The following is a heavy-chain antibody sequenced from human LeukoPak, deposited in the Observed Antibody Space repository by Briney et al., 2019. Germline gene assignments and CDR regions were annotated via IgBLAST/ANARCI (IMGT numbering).Heavy chain of an antibody. D-gene: IGHD5-18*01. CDR2: IIPIFGTA. Sequence: SVKVSCKASGGTFSSYAISWVRQAPGQGLESMAGIIPIFGTANYAQKFQRRVTITADESTSTAYMELSSLRSEDTAVYYCARAERGYSYGYEVYFDYWGQGTLVTVSS. J-gene: IGHJ4*02. V-gene: IGHV1-69*13. CDR1: GGTFSSYA. CDR3: ARAERGYSYGYEVYFDY.